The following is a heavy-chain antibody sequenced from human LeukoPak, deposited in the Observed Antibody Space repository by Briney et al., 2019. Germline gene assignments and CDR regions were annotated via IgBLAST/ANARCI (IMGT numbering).Heavy chain of an antibody. D-gene: IGHD2-2*02. V-gene: IGHV4-34*01. CDR2: INHSGST. J-gene: IGHJ4*02. CDR1: GGSFSDYY. CDR3: ARYNPATINRGIDY. Sequence: PSETLSLTCAVYGGSFSDYYWSWIRQPPGKGLEWIGEINHSGSTNCNPSLKSRVTMSVDTSKNQFSLKLSSVTAVDTAVYYCARYNPATINRGIDYWGQGTLVTVSS.